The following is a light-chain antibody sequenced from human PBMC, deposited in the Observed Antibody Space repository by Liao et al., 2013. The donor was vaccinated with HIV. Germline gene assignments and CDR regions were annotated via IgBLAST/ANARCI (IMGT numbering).Light chain of an antibody. CDR3: QVWDSSSDHWV. V-gene: IGLV3-21*04. CDR1: SIGSRS. CDR2: FDT. Sequence: SYVVTQPPSVSVAPGETARITCGGDSIGSRSVHWYQQKPGQAPLLVIYFDTDRPSGIPERFSGSNSGNTATLTISGVEAGDEADYYCQVWDSSSDHWVFGGGTKLTVL. J-gene: IGLJ3*02.